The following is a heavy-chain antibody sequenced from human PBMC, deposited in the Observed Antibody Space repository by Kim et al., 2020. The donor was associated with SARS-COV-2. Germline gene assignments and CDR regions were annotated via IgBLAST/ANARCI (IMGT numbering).Heavy chain of an antibody. J-gene: IGHJ5*02. CDR3: ARDPGGINDVWGWFDP. CDR2: ISSSGTRR. CDR1: GFSFSIYE. V-gene: IGHV3-48*03. D-gene: IGHD2-8*01. Sequence: GGSLRLSCTAYGFSFSIYEMNWVRQAPGKGLEWVSYISSSGTRRYYADSVKGRFTISRDNANSLLYLQMNSLRVEDTAVYYCARDPGGINDVWGWFDPWGPGTLVPVSS.